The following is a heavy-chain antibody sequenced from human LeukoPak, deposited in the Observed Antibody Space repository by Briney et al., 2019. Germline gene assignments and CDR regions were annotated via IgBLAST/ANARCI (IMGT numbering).Heavy chain of an antibody. CDR3: ARRMPAATIDY. V-gene: IGHV3-21*01. J-gene: IGHJ4*02. Sequence: GGSLRLSRAASGFTFSSYSMNWVRQAPGKGLEWVSSISSSSSYIYYADSVKGRFTISRDNAKNPLYLQMNSLRAEDTAVYYCARRMPAATIDYWGQGTLVTVSS. D-gene: IGHD2-15*01. CDR1: GFTFSSYS. CDR2: ISSSSSYI.